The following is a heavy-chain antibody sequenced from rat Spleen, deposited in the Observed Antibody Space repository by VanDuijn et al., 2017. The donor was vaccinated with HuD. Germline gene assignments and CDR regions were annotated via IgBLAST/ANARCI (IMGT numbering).Heavy chain of an antibody. D-gene: IGHD1-9*01. CDR2: ISPSGGGT. V-gene: IGHV5-25*01. Sequence: EVQLVESGGGFVQPGRSMKLSCAASGFTFDDYYMAWVRQAPKKGLEWVASISPSGGGTWYRDSVKGRFTVSRDNADSTLYLQMDSLRSEDTATYYCAREGTYYGDYFDYWGQGVMVTVSS. CDR3: AREGTYYGDYFDY. J-gene: IGHJ2*01. CDR1: GFTFDDYY.